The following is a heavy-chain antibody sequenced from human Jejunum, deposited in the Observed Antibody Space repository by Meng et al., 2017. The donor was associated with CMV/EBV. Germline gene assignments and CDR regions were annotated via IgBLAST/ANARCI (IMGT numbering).Heavy chain of an antibody. Sequence: QVQLQESGPGLVKPSEXLSLTCTVSGGSISRSTYYWGWIRQPPGKGLEWIGSIYSTGSTYYNPSLKSRLTISIDTSNNQFSLKLTSMTAADTAVYYCARGVYSYDACWGQGTLGTVSS. J-gene: IGHJ4*02. D-gene: IGHD5-18*01. CDR3: ARGVYSYDAC. CDR1: GGSISRSTYY. V-gene: IGHV4-39*07. CDR2: IYSTGST.